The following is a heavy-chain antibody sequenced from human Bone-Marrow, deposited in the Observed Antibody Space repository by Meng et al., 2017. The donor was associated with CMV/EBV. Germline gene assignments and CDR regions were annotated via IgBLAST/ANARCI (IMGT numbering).Heavy chain of an antibody. V-gene: IGHV3-48*03. J-gene: IGHJ4*02. CDR2: ISDTGTTI. CDR3: VRGADGYGNFDS. D-gene: IGHD5-24*01. CDR1: GFTFSSFE. Sequence: GESLKISCVASGFTFSSFEMNWVRQAPGKGLEWLSYISDTGTTIYYADSVMGRFTISRDNAKNSVYLQMNSLRAEDTAVYYCVRGADGYGNFDSCGQGTLVTVSS.